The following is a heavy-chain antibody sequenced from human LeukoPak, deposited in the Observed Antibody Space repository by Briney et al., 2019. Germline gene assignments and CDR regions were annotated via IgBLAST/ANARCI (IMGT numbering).Heavy chain of an antibody. CDR2: IYAGGTT. Sequence: KPSETLSLTCTVSGGSISSYFWSWIRQPAGKGLEWIGRIYAGGTTNYNPSLKSRVTMSVDTSKNQFSLKLSSVTAADTAIYYCAKSVSVAAARMYYYYMDVWGTGTTVTVSS. J-gene: IGHJ6*03. V-gene: IGHV4-4*07. CDR1: GGSISSYF. CDR3: AKSVSVAAARMYYYYMDV. D-gene: IGHD6-13*01.